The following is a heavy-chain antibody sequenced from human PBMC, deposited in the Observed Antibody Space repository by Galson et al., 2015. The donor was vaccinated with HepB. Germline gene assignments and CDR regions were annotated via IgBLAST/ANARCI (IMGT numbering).Heavy chain of an antibody. J-gene: IGHJ3*02. CDR1: GYTFTGYD. V-gene: IGHV1-2*04. D-gene: IGHD3-9*01. CDR2: IDPKSGDT. Sequence: SVKVSCKASGYTFTGYDIHWVRQAPGQGREWMGRIDPKSGDTNYAPKFQGWVTLTRDTSINTAYMEVTRLRSDDTAVYYCAREESGYYDAFDIWGQGTIVTVSS. CDR3: AREESGYYDAFDI.